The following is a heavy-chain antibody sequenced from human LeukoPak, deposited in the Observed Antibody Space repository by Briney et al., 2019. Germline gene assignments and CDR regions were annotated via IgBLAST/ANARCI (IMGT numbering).Heavy chain of an antibody. CDR2: IGGSGANT. Sequence: QAGGSLRLSCVVSGFTFRSYAMTWVRQAPGKGLEWVSAIGGSGANTYYADSVKGRSTISRDNSKNTLYLQMDSLRADDTAVYYCAKNGGDSYGTGHFDCWGQGTLVTVSS. V-gene: IGHV3-23*01. J-gene: IGHJ4*02. CDR3: AKNGGDSYGTGHFDC. CDR1: GFTFRSYA. D-gene: IGHD3-10*01.